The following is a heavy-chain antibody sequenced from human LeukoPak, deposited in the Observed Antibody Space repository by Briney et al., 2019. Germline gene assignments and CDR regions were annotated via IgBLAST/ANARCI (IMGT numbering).Heavy chain of an antibody. J-gene: IGHJ4*02. Sequence: PSETLSLTCTVSGGSISSYYWSWIRQPPGKGLEWIGYIYYSGSTNYNPSLKSRVTISVDTSKNQFPLKLSSVTAADTAVYYCARSVPTQYGDYNGLDYWGQGTLVTVSS. V-gene: IGHV4-59*01. CDR3: ARSVPTQYGDYNGLDY. D-gene: IGHD4-17*01. CDR2: IYYSGST. CDR1: GGSISSYY.